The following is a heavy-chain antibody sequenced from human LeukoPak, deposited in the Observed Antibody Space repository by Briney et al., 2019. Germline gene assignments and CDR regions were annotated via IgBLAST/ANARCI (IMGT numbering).Heavy chain of an antibody. J-gene: IGHJ4*02. CDR2: INTNTGNP. V-gene: IGHV7-4-1*02. D-gene: IGHD6-13*01. Sequence: RASVKVSCKASGYTFTSYAMNWVRQAPGQGLEWMGWINTNTGNPTYAQGFTGRFVFSLDTSVSTAYLQISSLKAEDTAVYYCARAPRPGKGLIAAAGTGIGYWGQGTLVTVSS. CDR3: ARAPRPGKGLIAAAGTGIGY. CDR1: GYTFTSYA.